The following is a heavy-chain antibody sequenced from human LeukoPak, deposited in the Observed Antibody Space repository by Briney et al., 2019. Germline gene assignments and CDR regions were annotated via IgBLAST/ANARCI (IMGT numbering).Heavy chain of an antibody. D-gene: IGHD3-22*01. CDR3: AKDPYYYDSSGYYGIDY. Sequence: GGSLRLSCAASGFTFDDYAMRWVRQAPGKGLEWVSLISGDGGSTYYADSVKGRFTISRDNSKNSLYLQMNSLRTEDTALYYCAKDPYYYDSSGYYGIDYWGQGTLVTVSS. J-gene: IGHJ4*02. CDR2: ISGDGGST. CDR1: GFTFDDYA. V-gene: IGHV3-43*02.